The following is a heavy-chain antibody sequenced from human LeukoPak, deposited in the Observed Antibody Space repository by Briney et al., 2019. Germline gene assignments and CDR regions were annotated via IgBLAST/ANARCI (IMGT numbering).Heavy chain of an antibody. CDR2: IWYDGSKK. V-gene: IGHV3-33*01. CDR1: GFSFSSYG. D-gene: IGHD1-1*01. Sequence: GGSLRLSCAASGFSFSSYGMHWVRQAPGKGLEWVAVIWYDGSKKYYADSVKGRFIISRDNSRNTLYLQMNSLRVEDTAVYFCVLGAYWNDDKNAFHIWGPGTMVTVSS. CDR3: VLGAYWNDDKNAFHI. J-gene: IGHJ3*02.